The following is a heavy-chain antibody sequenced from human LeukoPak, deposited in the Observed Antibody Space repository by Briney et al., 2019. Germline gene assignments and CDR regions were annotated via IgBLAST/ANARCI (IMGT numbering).Heavy chain of an antibody. J-gene: IGHJ4*02. D-gene: IGHD2-2*01. CDR3: ARDPTADDY. V-gene: IGHV3-21*01. CDR1: GLTFSNYA. CDR2: ITSVSSYK. Sequence: PGGSLRLSCKASGLTFSNYAMNWVRQAPGKGLEWVSSITSVSSYKYYADSVKGRFTISRDNAINSLFLQMNSLRAEDTAIYYCARDPTADDYWGQGTLVTVSS.